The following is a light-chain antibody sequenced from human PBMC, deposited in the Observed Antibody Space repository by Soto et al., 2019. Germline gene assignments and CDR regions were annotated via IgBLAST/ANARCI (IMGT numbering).Light chain of an antibody. Sequence: DIQMTQSPSTLSASVGDRVTITCRASQRISSWLAWYQQKPGKAPKLLIYEASSLDIGVPSRFSGSGSGTEFTLTISSLQPDDFATYYCQQYNSYWTFGQGTKVEIK. J-gene: IGKJ1*01. CDR1: QRISSW. CDR3: QQYNSYWT. V-gene: IGKV1-5*03. CDR2: EAS.